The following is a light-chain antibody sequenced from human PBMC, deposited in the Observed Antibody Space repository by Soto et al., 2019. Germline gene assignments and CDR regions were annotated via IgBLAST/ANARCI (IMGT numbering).Light chain of an antibody. CDR3: AAWDDSLNGVV. Sequence: QSVLTQPPSASGTPGQRVTSSCSGSSSNIGSNTVNWYQPLPGTAPKLLIYSNNQRPSGVPDRFSGSKSGTSASLAISGPQSEDEADYYCAAWDDSLNGVVFCGGTKLTVL. CDR1: SSNIGSNT. J-gene: IGLJ2*01. CDR2: SNN. V-gene: IGLV1-44*01.